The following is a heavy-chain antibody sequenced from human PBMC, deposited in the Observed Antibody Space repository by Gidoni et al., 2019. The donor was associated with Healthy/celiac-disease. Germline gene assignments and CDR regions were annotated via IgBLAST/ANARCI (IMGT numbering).Heavy chain of an antibody. V-gene: IGHV4-39*01. Sequence: QLQLQESGPGLVKPSGTLSLTCTVSGGSSSGSRYYWGWLRQPPGKGLEWIGSIYYGGSTYYNPSLKCRVTISVDTSKNQFSLKLSSVTAADTAVYYCARLSYYYDSSGYSADYYYYMDVWGKGTTVTVSS. CDR1: GGSSSGSRYY. D-gene: IGHD3-22*01. CDR2: IYYGGST. J-gene: IGHJ6*03. CDR3: ARLSYYYDSSGYSADYYYYMDV.